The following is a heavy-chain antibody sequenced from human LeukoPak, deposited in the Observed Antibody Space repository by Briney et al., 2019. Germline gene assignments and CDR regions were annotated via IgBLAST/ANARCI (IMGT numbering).Heavy chain of an antibody. V-gene: IGHV4-61*02. CDR3: ARYLSSYYDILTYYFDY. D-gene: IGHD3-9*01. CDR1: GGSISSGSYY. CDR2: IYTSGST. Sequence: SETLSLTCTVSGGSISSGSYYWSWIRQPAGKGLEWIGGIYTSGSTNYNPSLKSRVTISVDTSKNQFSLKLSSVTAADTAVYYCARYLSSYYDILTYYFDYWGQGTLVTVSS. J-gene: IGHJ4*02.